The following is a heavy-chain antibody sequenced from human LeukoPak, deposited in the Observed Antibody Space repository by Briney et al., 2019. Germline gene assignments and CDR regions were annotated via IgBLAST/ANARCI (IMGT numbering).Heavy chain of an antibody. J-gene: IGHJ4*02. D-gene: IGHD1-1*01. CDR3: AKVDYWSPENYLDS. Sequence: GGSLRLSCAASGFPFGSYAMTWVRQAPGKGLESVSVVTDGADTYYADSVKGRFTISRDNSQNTVHLQMDNLRADDTAVYCCAKVDYWSPENYLDSWGQGTLVTVSS. V-gene: IGHV3-23*01. CDR2: VTDGADT. CDR1: GFPFGSYA.